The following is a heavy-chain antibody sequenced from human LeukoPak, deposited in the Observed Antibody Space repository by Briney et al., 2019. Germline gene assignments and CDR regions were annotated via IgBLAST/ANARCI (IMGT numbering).Heavy chain of an antibody. Sequence: PGGSLRLSCTASGFTFGDYAMSWFRQAPGKGLEWVGFIRSKAYGGTTEYAAFVKGRFTISRDDSKSIAYLQMNSLRTEDTAVYYCTRGTTYYDFWSGYYTVLDGMDVWGQGTTVTVSS. CDR1: GFTFGDYA. J-gene: IGHJ6*02. V-gene: IGHV3-49*03. CDR3: TRGTTYYDFWSGYYTVLDGMDV. CDR2: IRSKAYGGTT. D-gene: IGHD3-3*01.